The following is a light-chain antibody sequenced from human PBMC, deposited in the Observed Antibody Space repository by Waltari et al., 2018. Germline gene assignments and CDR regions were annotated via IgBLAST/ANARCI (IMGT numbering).Light chain of an antibody. Sequence: EIVMTQSPLSLPVPPGASASISCRSSQSLLNSNGYNYLDGFLQKPGQSPPRLIYLVSNRASGVPGRFSGSGSGTEFTLKISRVEAEDVGVYYCMQALQTPRYTFGQGTKLEIK. CDR1: QSLLNSNGYNY. CDR2: LVS. V-gene: IGKV2-28*01. J-gene: IGKJ2*01. CDR3: MQALQTPRYT.